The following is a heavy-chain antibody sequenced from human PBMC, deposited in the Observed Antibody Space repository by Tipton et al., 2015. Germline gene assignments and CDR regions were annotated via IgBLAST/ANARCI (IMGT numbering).Heavy chain of an antibody. V-gene: IGHV4-61*08. Sequence: LRLSCTVSGGSVTTDGYYWSWVRQRPEKGLEWIGYTSHSGGTFYNPSLKTRVTISRDTSKNQFSLKLSSVTAADTAMYYCATTRITLFENWFDSWGQGILVTVSS. CDR3: ATTRITLFENWFDS. J-gene: IGHJ5*01. D-gene: IGHD3-3*01. CDR1: GGSVTTDGYY. CDR2: TSHSGGT.